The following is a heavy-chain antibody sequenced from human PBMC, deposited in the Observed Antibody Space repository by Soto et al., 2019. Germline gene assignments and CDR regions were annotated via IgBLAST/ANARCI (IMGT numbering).Heavy chain of an antibody. J-gene: IGHJ3*02. V-gene: IGHV4-30-2*01. Sequence: QLQLQESGSGLVKPSQTLSLTCAVSGGSISSGGYSWSWIRQPPGKGLEWIGYIYYGSTYYNPSLNIRVTISVDRSKNQFSLKLSSVTAADTAVYYCARTPDIWGQGTMVTVSS. CDR2: IYYGST. CDR1: GGSISSGGYS. CDR3: ARTPDI.